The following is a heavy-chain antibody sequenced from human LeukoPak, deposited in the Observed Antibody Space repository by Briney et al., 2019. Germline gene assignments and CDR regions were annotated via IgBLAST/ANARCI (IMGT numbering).Heavy chain of an antibody. CDR3: ARYLTYYYDSSGYYVDY. Sequence: PSETLSLTCTVSGGSISSSSYYWGWIRQPPGKGLEWIGSIYYSGSTYYNPSLKSRVTISVDTSKNQFSLKLSSVTAADTAVYYCARYLTYYYDSSGYYVDYWGQGTLVTVSS. CDR1: GGSISSSSYY. CDR2: IYYSGST. D-gene: IGHD3-22*01. V-gene: IGHV4-39*07. J-gene: IGHJ4*02.